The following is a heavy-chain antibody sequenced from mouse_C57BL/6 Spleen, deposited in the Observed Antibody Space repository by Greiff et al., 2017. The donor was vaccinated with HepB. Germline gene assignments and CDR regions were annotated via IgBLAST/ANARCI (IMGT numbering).Heavy chain of an antibody. CDR3: AKLYGRGGFAY. CDR1: GFSFTSYG. V-gene: IGHV2-3*01. CDR2: ICGDGST. Sequence: VQVVESGPGLVAPSQSLSISCTVSGFSFTSYGVSWVRQPPGKGLEWLGVICGDGSTNYHPAPLSRLSISKDNSKSQVFLKLNRLQTDDTATCYWAKLYGRGGFAYWGQGTLVTVSA. J-gene: IGHJ3*01. D-gene: IGHD1-1*01.